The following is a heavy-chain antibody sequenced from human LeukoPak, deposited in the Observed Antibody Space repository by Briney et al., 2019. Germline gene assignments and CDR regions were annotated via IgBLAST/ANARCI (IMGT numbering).Heavy chain of an antibody. V-gene: IGHV4-38-2*02. CDR2: IYHSGST. Sequence: RPSETLSLTCTVSGYSISSGYYWGWIRQPPGKGLEWIGSIYHSGSTYYNPSLKSRVTISVDTSKNQFSLKLSSVTAADTAVYYCARGEGYITMIVVVIDWGQGTLVTVSS. D-gene: IGHD3-22*01. CDR3: ARGEGYITMIVVVID. J-gene: IGHJ4*02. CDR1: GYSISSGYY.